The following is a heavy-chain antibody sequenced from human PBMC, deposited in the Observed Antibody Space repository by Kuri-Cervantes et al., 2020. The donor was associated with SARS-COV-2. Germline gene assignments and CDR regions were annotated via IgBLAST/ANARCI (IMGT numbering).Heavy chain of an antibody. Sequence: GGSLRLSCAASGFTFSSYEMNWVRQAPGKGLEWASYISSSGSTIYYADSVKGRFTISRDNAKNSLYLQMNSLRAEDTAVYYCAREIGTVIFDYWGQGTLVTVSS. V-gene: IGHV3-48*03. J-gene: IGHJ4*02. CDR2: ISSSGSTI. CDR1: GFTFSSYE. CDR3: AREIGTVIFDY. D-gene: IGHD4-17*01.